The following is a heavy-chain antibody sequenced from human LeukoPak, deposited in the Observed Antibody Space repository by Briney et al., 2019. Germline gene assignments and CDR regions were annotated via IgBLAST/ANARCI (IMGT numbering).Heavy chain of an antibody. CDR3: ARADCSSTSCFLFDY. J-gene: IGHJ4*02. CDR1: GYTFTSYY. D-gene: IGHD2-2*01. CDR2: INPSGGST. Sequence: ASVKVSCKASGYTFTSYYMHWVRQAPGQGLEWMGIINPSGGSTSYAQKFQGRVTMTRDTSTSTVYMELSSLRSEDTAVYYCARADCSSTSCFLFDYWGQGTLVTISS. V-gene: IGHV1-46*01.